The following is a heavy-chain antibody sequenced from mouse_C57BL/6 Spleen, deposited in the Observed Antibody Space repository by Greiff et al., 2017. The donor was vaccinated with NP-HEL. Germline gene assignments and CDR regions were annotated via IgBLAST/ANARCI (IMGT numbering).Heavy chain of an antibody. J-gene: IGHJ4*01. D-gene: IGHD2-4*01. CDR3: ARGRYDYAYAMDY. CDR1: GFTFSDYY. V-gene: IGHV5-16*01. Sequence: EVQRVESEGGLVQPGSSMKLSCTASGFTFSDYYMAWVRQVPEKGLEWVANINYDGSSTYYLDSLKSRFIISRDNAKNILYLQMSSLKSEDTATYYCARGRYDYAYAMDYWGQGTSVTVSS. CDR2: INYDGSST.